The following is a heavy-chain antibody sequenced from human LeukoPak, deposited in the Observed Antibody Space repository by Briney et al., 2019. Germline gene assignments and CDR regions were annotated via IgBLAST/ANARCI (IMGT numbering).Heavy chain of an antibody. Sequence: GGSLRLSCAASGFTFDDYTMHWVRQAPGKGLEWVSLISWDGGSTYYADSVKGRFTISRDNSKNSLYLQMNSLRTEDTALYYCAKDRGGLRLGELSTGMDVWGQGTTVTVSS. J-gene: IGHJ6*02. CDR3: AKDRGGLRLGELSTGMDV. V-gene: IGHV3-43*01. CDR2: ISWDGGST. CDR1: GFTFDDYT. D-gene: IGHD3-16*02.